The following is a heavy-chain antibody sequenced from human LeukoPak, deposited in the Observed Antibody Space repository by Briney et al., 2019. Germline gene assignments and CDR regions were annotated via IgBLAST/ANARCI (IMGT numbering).Heavy chain of an antibody. J-gene: IGHJ3*02. CDR1: GGSISSYY. V-gene: IGHV4-59*12. CDR3: ARDRGFIAVLGAFDI. CDR2: IYYSGST. Sequence: SETLSLTCTVSGGSISSYYWSWIRQPPGKGLEWIGYIYYSGSTNYNPSLKSRVTISVDTSKNQFSLKLSSVTAADTAVYYCARDRGFIAVLGAFDIWGQGTMVTVSS. D-gene: IGHD6-19*01.